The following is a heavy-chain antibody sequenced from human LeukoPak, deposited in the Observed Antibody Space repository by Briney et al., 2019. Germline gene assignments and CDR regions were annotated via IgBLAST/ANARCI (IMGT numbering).Heavy chain of an antibody. D-gene: IGHD3-10*01. V-gene: IGHV3-23*01. CDR2: ISGSGGST. CDR3: ATNLWFNSRFDY. Sequence: GGSLRLSCAASGFTFSSYAMSWVRQAPGKGLEWVSAISGSGGSTYYADSVKGRSTISRDNSKNTLYLQMNSLRAEDTAVYYCATNLWFNSRFDYWGQGTLVTVSS. J-gene: IGHJ4*02. CDR1: GFTFSSYA.